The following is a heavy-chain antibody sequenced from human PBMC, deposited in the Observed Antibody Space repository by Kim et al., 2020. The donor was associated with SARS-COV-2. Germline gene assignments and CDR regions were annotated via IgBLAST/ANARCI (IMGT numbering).Heavy chain of an antibody. CDR2: INPNSGGT. CDR1: GYTFTDYY. D-gene: IGHD6-13*01. J-gene: IGHJ4*02. V-gene: IGHV1-2*06. CDR3: ARIWYSGSWYDYYFDY. Sequence: ASVKVSCRASGYTFTDYYIHWVRQAPGQGLEWMGRINPNSGGTNYAQKFQGRVTMTRDTSISTAYMELSRLRSDDTAVYYFARIWYSGSWYDYYFDYWGQGTLVTVSS.